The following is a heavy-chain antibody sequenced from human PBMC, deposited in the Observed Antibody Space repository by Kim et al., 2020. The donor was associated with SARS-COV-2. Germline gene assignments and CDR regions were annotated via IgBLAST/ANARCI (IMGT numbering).Heavy chain of an antibody. J-gene: IGHJ3*02. Sequence: SPSFQGQVTISADKSISTAYLQWSSLKASDTAMYYCARRYYYDTRTAFDIWGQGTMVTVSS. CDR3: ARRYYYDTRTAFDI. D-gene: IGHD3-22*01. V-gene: IGHV5-51*01.